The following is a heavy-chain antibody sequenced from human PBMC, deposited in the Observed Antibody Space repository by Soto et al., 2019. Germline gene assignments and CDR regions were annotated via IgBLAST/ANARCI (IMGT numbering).Heavy chain of an antibody. CDR1: GGTFSSYA. J-gene: IGHJ5*02. CDR2: IIPIFGTA. Sequence: GAAVKVCCKASGGTFSSYAISWVRQAPGQGLEWMGGIIPIFGTANYAQKFQGRVTITADESTSTAYMELSSLRSEDTAVYYCARDFGAECGGDCYSDWFDPWGQGTLVTVSS. CDR3: ARDFGAECGGDCYSDWFDP. V-gene: IGHV1-69*13. D-gene: IGHD2-21*02.